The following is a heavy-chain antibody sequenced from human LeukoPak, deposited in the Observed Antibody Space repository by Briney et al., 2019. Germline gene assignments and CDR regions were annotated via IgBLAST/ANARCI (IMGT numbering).Heavy chain of an antibody. D-gene: IGHD3-16*02. V-gene: IGHV4-59*01. CDR3: ARVTDTFGGVIGHWCYYYMDV. Sequence: SETLSLTCTVSGGSISSYYWSWIRQPPGKGLEWIGYIYYSGSTNYNPSLKSRVTISVDTSKNQFSPKLSSVTAADTAVYYCARVTDTFGGVIGHWCYYYMDVWGKGTTVTVSS. CDR2: IYYSGST. CDR1: GGSISSYY. J-gene: IGHJ6*03.